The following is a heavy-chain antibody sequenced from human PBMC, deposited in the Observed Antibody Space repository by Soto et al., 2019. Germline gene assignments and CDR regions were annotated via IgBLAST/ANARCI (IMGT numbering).Heavy chain of an antibody. D-gene: IGHD5-18*01. CDR3: ARSGYSYGPNPLLY. CDR2: IYYSGST. V-gene: IGHV4-31*03. J-gene: IGHJ4*02. CDR1: GGSISSGGYY. Sequence: QVQLQESGPGLEKPSQTLSLTCTGSGGSISSGGYYWSWIRQHPEKGLEWIGYIYYSGSTYYNPSLQSRVTISVDTSKNQFSLKLSSVTAADTAVYYCARSGYSYGPNPLLYWGQGTLVTVSS.